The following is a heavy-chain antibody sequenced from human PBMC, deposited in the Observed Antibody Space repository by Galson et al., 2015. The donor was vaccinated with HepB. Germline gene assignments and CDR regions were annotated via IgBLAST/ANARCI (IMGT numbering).Heavy chain of an antibody. CDR3: ARDTPDYYGSGSPYLYYYYYGMDV. CDR2: ISAYNGNT. CDR1: GYTFTSYG. V-gene: IGHV1-18*04. D-gene: IGHD3-10*01. Sequence: SVKVSCKASGYTFTSYGISWVRQAPGQGLEWMGWISAYNGNTNYAQKLQGRVTMTTDTFTSTAYMELRSLRSDDTAVYYCARDTPDYYGSGSPYLYYYYYGMDVWGQGTTVTVSS. J-gene: IGHJ6*02.